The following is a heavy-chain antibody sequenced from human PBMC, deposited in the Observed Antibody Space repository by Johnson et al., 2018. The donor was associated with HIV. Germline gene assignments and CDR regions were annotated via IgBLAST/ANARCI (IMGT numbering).Heavy chain of an antibody. CDR3: AKSSDEYSSSSDAFDI. CDR1: GFTFSSYA. J-gene: IGHJ3*02. Sequence: VQLVESGGGLVQPGGSLRLSCAASGFTFSSYAMSWVRQAPGKGLEWVSGINWNGGSTGYADSVKGRFTISRDISKDTLYLQINSLRAEDTALYYCAKSSDEYSSSSDAFDIWGQGTMVTVSS. V-gene: IGHV3-23*04. CDR2: INWNGGST. D-gene: IGHD6-6*01.